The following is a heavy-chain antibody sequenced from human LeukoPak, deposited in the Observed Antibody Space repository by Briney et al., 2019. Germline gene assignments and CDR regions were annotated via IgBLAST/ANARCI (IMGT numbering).Heavy chain of an antibody. CDR2: IKGDGSSI. V-gene: IGHV3-74*01. Sequence: QSGGSLRLSCAASGFTFSNHWMHWVRQIPGKGLVWVSRIKGDGSSISHADSVKGRFTISRDNAKNTLDLQMNNLRVEDTPVYYCVRDGVGAPPFDYWGEGVLVTVSS. CDR3: VRDGVGAPPFDY. J-gene: IGHJ4*02. D-gene: IGHD1-26*01. CDR1: GFTFSNHW.